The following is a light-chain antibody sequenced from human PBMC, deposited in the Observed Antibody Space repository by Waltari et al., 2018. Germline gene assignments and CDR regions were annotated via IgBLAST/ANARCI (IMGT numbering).Light chain of an antibody. CDR3: CSYAGSSTLV. CDR1: SRDVGGSNY. Sequence: QSALTQPASVSGSPGQSITISCTGTSRDVGGSNYFSWYQQHPGKAPKLMIYDVSRRPSGVSNRFSGSKSGNTASLTISGLQAEDEADYYCCSYAGSSTLVFGGGTKLTVL. CDR2: DVS. J-gene: IGLJ2*01. V-gene: IGLV2-23*02.